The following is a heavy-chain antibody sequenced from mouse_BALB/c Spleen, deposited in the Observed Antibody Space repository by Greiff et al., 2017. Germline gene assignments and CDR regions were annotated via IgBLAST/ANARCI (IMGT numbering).Heavy chain of an antibody. CDR1: GYTFTDYA. D-gene: IGHD1-1*01. CDR2: ISTYYGDA. J-gene: IGHJ3*01. V-gene: IGHV1S137*01. Sequence: VQLVESGAELVRPGVSVKISCKGSGYTFTDYAMHWVKQSHAKSLEWIGVISTYYGDASYNQKFKGKATMTVDKSSSTAYMELARLTSEDSAIYYCARGITKGNPFAYWGQGTLVTVSA. CDR3: ARGITKGNPFAY.